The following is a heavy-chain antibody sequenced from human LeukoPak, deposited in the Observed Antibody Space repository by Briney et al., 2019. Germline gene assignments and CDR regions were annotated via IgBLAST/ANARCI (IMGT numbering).Heavy chain of an antibody. V-gene: IGHV4-4*07. J-gene: IGHJ4*02. CDR1: GGSISSSY. CDR3: ARGIAGGFHFFDY. Sequence: PSETLSLTCTVSGGSISSSYCSWIRQPAGKGLEWIGRAYTSGSTDYNPSLRSRVTMSLDTSKNQLSLILNSVIAADTAVYYCARGIAGGFHFFDYWGQGTLVTVSS. CDR2: AYTSGST. D-gene: IGHD3-16*01.